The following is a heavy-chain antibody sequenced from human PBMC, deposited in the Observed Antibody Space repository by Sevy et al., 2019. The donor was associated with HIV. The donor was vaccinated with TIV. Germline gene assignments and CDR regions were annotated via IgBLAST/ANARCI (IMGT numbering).Heavy chain of an antibody. CDR2: ISAYNGNT. CDR1: GYTFTSYG. J-gene: IGHJ5*02. CDR3: AGDRGRAADNWFDP. Sequence: ASVKVSCKASGYTFTSYGISWVRQAPGQGLEWMGWISAYNGNTNYAQKLQGRVTMTTDTSTSTAYMELRSLRSDDTAVYYCAGDRGRAADNWFDPWGQGTLVTVSS. D-gene: IGHD2-15*01. V-gene: IGHV1-18*04.